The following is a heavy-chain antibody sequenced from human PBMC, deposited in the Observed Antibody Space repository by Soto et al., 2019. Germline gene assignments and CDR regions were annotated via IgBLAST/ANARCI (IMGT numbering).Heavy chain of an antibody. CDR3: ARDSDSIQLPGYYYGMDV. V-gene: IGHV1-3*01. Sequence: ASVKVSCTASGYTFTSYAMHWVRQAPGQRLEWMVWINAGNGNTKYSQKFQGRVTITRDTSASTAYMELSSLRSEDTAVYYCARDSDSIQLPGYYYGMDVGGQGTTVTVSS. CDR2: INAGNGNT. J-gene: IGHJ6*02. D-gene: IGHD2-2*01. CDR1: GYTFTSYA.